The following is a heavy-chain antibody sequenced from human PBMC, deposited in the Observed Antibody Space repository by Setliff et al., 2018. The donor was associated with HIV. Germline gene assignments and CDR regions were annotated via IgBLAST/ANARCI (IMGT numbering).Heavy chain of an antibody. V-gene: IGHV5-10-1*01. CDR1: GKSLSNYW. J-gene: IGHJ4*02. CDR2: IDPSDSYI. Sequence: PGESLKISCKGSGKSLSNYWINWVRQMPGKGLEWMGRIDPSDSYINYGPSFQGHVTISADKSTNTAFLQWSSLKASDSAMYYCVRYIGAAAGYIDHWGQGTLVTVSS. D-gene: IGHD6-25*01. CDR3: VRYIGAAAGYIDH.